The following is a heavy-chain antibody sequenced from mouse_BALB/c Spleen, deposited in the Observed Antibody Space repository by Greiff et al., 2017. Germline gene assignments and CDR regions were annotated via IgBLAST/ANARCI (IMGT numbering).Heavy chain of an antibody. D-gene: IGHD1-2*01. J-gene: IGHJ4*01. CDR3: ARVGLLRLYYAMDD. Sequence: EVQGVESGGGLVKPGGSLKLSCAASGFTFSDYYMYWVRQTPEKRLEWVATISDGGSYTYYPDSVKGRFTISRDNAKNNLYLQMSSLKSEDTAMYYCARVGLLRLYYAMDDGGQGTSVTVSS. CDR2: ISDGGSYT. CDR1: GFTFSDYY. V-gene: IGHV5-4*02.